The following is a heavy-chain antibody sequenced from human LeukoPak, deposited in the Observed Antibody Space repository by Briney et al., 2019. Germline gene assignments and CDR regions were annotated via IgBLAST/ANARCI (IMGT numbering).Heavy chain of an antibody. V-gene: IGHV4-38-2*02. D-gene: IGHD2-21*02. Sequence: SETLSLTCTVSGYSISSGYYWGWIRQPPGKGLEWIGSIYHSGSTYYNPSLKSRVTISVDTSKNQFSLKLSSVTAADTAVYYCARVVVVTDDYYYYMDVWGKGTTVTVSS. CDR3: ARVVVVTDDYYYYMDV. CDR2: IYHSGST. J-gene: IGHJ6*03. CDR1: GYSISSGYY.